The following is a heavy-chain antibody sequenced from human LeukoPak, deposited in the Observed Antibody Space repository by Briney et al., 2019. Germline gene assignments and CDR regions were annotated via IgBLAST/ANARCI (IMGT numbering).Heavy chain of an antibody. V-gene: IGHV5-51*01. CDR1: GSRFPSYW. D-gene: IGHD6-13*01. CDR2: IYPGESDT. J-gene: IGHJ5*02. Sequence: GAYLKISFRGSGSRFPSYWIGWVRQMPGKGLGWMGIIYPGESDTRYSPSFHGQVTISADKSISTAYLQWSSLKASDTAMYYCARVADPGIAAAGIAPSDSWGQGTLVTVSS. CDR3: ARVADPGIAAAGIAPSDS.